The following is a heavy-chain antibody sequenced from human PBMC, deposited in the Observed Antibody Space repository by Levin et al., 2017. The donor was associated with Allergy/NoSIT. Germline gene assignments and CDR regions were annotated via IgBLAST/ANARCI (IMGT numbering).Heavy chain of an antibody. CDR1: DFTFSSFW. CDR3: AREGRLGEHFDL. D-gene: IGHD3-16*01. CDR2: INSDGSST. J-gene: IGHJ2*01. V-gene: IGHV3-74*01. Sequence: GGSLRLSCAASDFTFSSFWMHWVRQAPGKGLVWVSRINSDGSSTIYADSVKGRFTISRDNAKNTRYLQTNSLRAEDTAVYDCAREGRLGEHFDLWGRGTLVTVSS.